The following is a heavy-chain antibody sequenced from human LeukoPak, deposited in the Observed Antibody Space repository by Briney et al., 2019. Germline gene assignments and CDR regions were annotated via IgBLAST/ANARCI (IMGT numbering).Heavy chain of an antibody. Sequence: PSETLSLTCTVSGGSISSSSYYWAWIRQPPGKGLEWIGSIYYSGSTYYNPSLKSRVTISVDTSKNQFSLKLNSVTAADTAAYYCARHDWFDPWGQGTLVTVSS. J-gene: IGHJ5*02. CDR2: IYYSGST. V-gene: IGHV4-39*01. CDR1: GGSISSSSYY. CDR3: ARHDWFDP.